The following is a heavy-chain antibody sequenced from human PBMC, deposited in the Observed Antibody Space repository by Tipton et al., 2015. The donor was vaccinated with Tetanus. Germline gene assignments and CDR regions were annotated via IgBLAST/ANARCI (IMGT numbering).Heavy chain of an antibody. CDR2: SWYDGTDK. CDR1: GFIFSSYG. CDR3: AREADCSGGSCFSGDFDN. J-gene: IGHJ4*02. D-gene: IGHD2-15*01. V-gene: IGHV3-33*01. Sequence: SGFIFSSYGIHWVRQVPGKGLEWVAVSWYDGTDKYYADSVKGRFTISRDNSKNTLYLQMNSLRAEDTAVYYCAREADCSGGSCFSGDFDNWGQGTQVTVSS.